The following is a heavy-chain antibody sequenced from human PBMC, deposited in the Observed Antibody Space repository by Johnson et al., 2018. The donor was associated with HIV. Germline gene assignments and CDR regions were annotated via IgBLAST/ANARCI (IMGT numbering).Heavy chain of an antibody. V-gene: IGHV3-30*04. CDR3: ARDRGVDALEI. D-gene: IGHD3-10*01. CDR2: ISYDGSNK. Sequence: QVQLVESGGGVVQPGRSLRLSCAASGFTFSSYAMHWVRQAPGKGLEWVAVISYDGSNKYYADSVKGRFTISRENTKDTLSLQMNSLKAEDTAVYYWARDRGVDALEIWGQGTMVTVSS. CDR1: GFTFSSYA. J-gene: IGHJ3*02.